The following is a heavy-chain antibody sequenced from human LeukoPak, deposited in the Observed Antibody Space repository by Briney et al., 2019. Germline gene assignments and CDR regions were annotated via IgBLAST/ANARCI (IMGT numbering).Heavy chain of an antibody. CDR1: GLTFSSHG. V-gene: IGHV3-33*01. Sequence: PGGSLRLSCAASGLTFSSHGIHWVRQAPGKGLEWVALIWYDGSNRYYVDSVKGRFTISRDNSKKTVYLQMNSLRAEDTAVYYCARDPSWLGYFDYWGQGTLVTVAS. CDR2: IWYDGSNR. D-gene: IGHD3-22*01. J-gene: IGHJ4*02. CDR3: ARDPSWLGYFDY.